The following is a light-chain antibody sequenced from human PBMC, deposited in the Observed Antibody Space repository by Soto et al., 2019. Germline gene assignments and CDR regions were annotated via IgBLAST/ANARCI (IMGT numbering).Light chain of an antibody. J-gene: IGKJ5*01. CDR2: GAS. CDR3: QHYGTPIT. Sequence: IVMKKSLVTLSMSPGETATLSFRASVTVATNVAWYQQPPGQPPSLLIYGASSRATGIPDRFSGSGSGTYLTLIICRLAPEDFPLYYWQHYGTPITFGQGTLLEIK. V-gene: IGKV3-20*01. CDR1: VTVATN.